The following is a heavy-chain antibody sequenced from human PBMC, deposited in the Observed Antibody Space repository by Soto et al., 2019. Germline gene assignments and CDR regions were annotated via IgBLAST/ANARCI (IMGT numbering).Heavy chain of an antibody. CDR1: GFVFNNFA. J-gene: IGHJ4*02. CDR2: ISGSGYKK. Sequence: EVHLLESGGDLVLPGGSLRPSCPPSGFVFNNFAMNWVRQAPGKGPEWLSIISGSGYKKSHSDSVKGRFNISRDNSNHKMFLQMNSLRAEDTAIYYCAKGASHAPFEKWGRGTLVTVS. V-gene: IGHV3-23*01. CDR3: AKGASHAPFEK.